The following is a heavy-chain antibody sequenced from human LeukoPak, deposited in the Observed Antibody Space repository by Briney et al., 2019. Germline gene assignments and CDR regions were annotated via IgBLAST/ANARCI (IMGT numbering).Heavy chain of an antibody. D-gene: IGHD3-9*01. V-gene: IGHV4-59*01. Sequence: SETLSLTCTVSGGSISSYYWSWIRQPPGKGLEWIGYIYYSGSTNYNPSLKSRVTISLDTSKNQFSLKLSSVTTADTAVYYCARTPDILTGLDSWGQGTLVTVSS. CDR2: IYYSGST. CDR1: GGSISSYY. CDR3: ARTPDILTGLDS. J-gene: IGHJ4*02.